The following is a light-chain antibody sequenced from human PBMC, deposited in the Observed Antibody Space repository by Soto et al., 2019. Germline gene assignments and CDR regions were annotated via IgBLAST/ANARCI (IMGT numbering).Light chain of an antibody. V-gene: IGKV3-15*01. Sequence: EIVMTQSPATLSVSPGERATLSCRASQSVASNLAWYQQKPGQAPRLLIYGASTRATGFPARFSGSGSGTDFTLTISSLEPEDFAVYYCQQCIYWPPTFGQGTRLEIK. CDR2: GAS. CDR1: QSVASN. CDR3: QQCIYWPPT. J-gene: IGKJ5*01.